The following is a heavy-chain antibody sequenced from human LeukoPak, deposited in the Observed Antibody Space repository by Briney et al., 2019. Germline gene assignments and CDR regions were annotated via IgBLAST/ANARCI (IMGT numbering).Heavy chain of an antibody. CDR2: INPNTGRT. V-gene: IGHV1-2*02. J-gene: IGHJ4*02. CDR3: AGGTYYDSSGYSGVRLFDY. Sequence: ASVKVSCKASGYTFSGYYMHWVRQAPGQGLEWMGWINPNTGRTNYAQNFQGRVTMTSDTSISTAYMELNSLRSDDTAVYYCAGGTYYDSSGYSGVRLFDYWGQGTLLTVSS. D-gene: IGHD3-22*01. CDR1: GYTFSGYY.